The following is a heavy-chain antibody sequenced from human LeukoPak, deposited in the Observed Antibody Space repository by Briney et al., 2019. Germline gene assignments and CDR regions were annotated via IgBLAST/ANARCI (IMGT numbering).Heavy chain of an antibody. CDR1: GGSISSGSYY. V-gene: IGHV4-61*02. CDR2: IYTSGST. J-gene: IGHJ4*02. Sequence: SETLSLTCTVSGGSISSGSYYWSWIRQPAGKGLEWIGRIYTSGSTNYNPSLKSRVTISVDTSKNQFSPKLSSVTAADTAVYYCARGYSSGWYYFDYWGQGTLVTVSS. D-gene: IGHD6-19*01. CDR3: ARGYSSGWYYFDY.